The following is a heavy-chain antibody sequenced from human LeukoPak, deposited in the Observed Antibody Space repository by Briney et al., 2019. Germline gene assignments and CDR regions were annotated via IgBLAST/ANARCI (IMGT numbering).Heavy chain of an antibody. Sequence: PGGSLRLSCAASGFTVSSNYMSWVRQAPGKGLEWVSVLYSGGNTYYADSVQGRFTISRDNSRNTLYLQMNSQRVEDTAVYYCATEGFRGVLFHIWGQGTVVTVSS. CDR2: LYSGGNT. D-gene: IGHD3-10*01. V-gene: IGHV3-66*01. CDR3: ATEGFRGVLFHI. J-gene: IGHJ3*02. CDR1: GFTVSSNY.